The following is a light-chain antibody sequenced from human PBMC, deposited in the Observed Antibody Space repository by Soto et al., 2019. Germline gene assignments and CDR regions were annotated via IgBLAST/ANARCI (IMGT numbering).Light chain of an antibody. CDR1: QSVSSSY. CDR2: GAS. J-gene: IGKJ4*01. V-gene: IGKV3-20*01. Sequence: DIVLTQSPGTLSLSPGERATLSCMSSQSVSSSYLAWYQQKPGQAPRLIIYGASSRATGIPDRFSSSGSGTDFTLTISRLEPEDVAVYYCQQYGSSPLTLGGGTKVDIK. CDR3: QQYGSSPLT.